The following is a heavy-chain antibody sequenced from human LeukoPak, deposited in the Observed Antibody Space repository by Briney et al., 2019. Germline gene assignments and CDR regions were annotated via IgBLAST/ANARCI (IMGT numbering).Heavy chain of an antibody. V-gene: IGHV1-18*01. J-gene: IGHJ6*02. CDR1: GYTFTSYG. D-gene: IGHD2-2*01. Sequence: AASVKVSCKASGYTFTSYGISWVRQAPGQELEWMGWISAYNGNTNYAQKLQGRVTMTTDTSTSTAYMELRSLRSDDTAVYYCARGYDIVVVPAAQPTRHYYYYYGMNVWGQGTTVTVSS. CDR2: ISAYNGNT. CDR3: ARGYDIVVVPAAQPTRHYYYYYGMNV.